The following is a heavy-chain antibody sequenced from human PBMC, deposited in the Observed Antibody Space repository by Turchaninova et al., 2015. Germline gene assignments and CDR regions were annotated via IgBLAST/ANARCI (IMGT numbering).Heavy chain of an antibody. V-gene: IGHV3-33*01. J-gene: IGHJ2*01. CDR2: SWSNGNQK. D-gene: IGHD3-22*01. CDR1: GLSLGNYG. Sequence: VQLVESGGGVVQPGRSLRLSCAASGLSLGNYGRHGVGPGPGKGLEWVALSWSNGNQKEYADSVKGRFTMSRDSSKNTVYLEMNSLRGEDTAVYYCARDSDRSASSWYYDVWGRGTLVTVSS. CDR3: ARDSDRSASSWYYDV.